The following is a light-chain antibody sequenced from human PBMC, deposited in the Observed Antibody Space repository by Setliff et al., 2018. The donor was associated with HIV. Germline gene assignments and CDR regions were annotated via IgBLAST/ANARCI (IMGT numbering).Light chain of an antibody. Sequence: SGSLGQSITISCTGTNSDLGSYDLVSWFQQHPGKAPKLIIYQVTKWPSGVSNRFSGSKTGNTASLTISGLQADDEADYYCSSYAGVSNVLFGGGTKVTVL. CDR3: SSYAGVSNVL. V-gene: IGLV2-23*02. CDR1: NSDLGSYDL. J-gene: IGLJ3*02. CDR2: QVT.